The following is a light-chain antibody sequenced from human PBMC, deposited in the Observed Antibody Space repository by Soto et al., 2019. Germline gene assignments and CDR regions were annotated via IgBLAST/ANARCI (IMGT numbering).Light chain of an antibody. CDR1: RSNIGDNY. J-gene: IGLJ1*01. Sequence: QSVLTQPPSVSAAPEQTVTISCSGSRSNIGDNYVSWYQQLPGTAPKLLISDNERRPSGIPDRFSGSKSGTTATLAITGLQTGDEAEYYCGTWDTSLSAYVFAAGTKLTVL. CDR3: GTWDTSLSAYV. CDR2: DNE. V-gene: IGLV1-51*01.